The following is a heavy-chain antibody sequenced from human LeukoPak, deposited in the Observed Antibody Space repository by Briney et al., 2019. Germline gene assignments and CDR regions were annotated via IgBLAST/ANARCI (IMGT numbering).Heavy chain of an antibody. D-gene: IGHD3-22*01. Sequence: SDTLSLTCAVYGGSLSSYYWSWIRQPPGKGLEWIGYIYYSGSTNYNPSLKSRVTISVDTSKNQFSLKLSSVTAADTAVYYCASSHYYDSSGLDYWGQGTLVTVSS. CDR3: ASSHYYDSSGLDY. CDR2: IYYSGST. J-gene: IGHJ4*02. CDR1: GGSLSSYY. V-gene: IGHV4-59*08.